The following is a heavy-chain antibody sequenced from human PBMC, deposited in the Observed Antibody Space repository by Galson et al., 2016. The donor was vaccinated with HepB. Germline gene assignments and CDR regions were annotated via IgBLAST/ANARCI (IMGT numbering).Heavy chain of an antibody. CDR3: ARGGVVVAATSYYYYGMDV. CDR2: IWYDGGNK. V-gene: IGHV3-33*01. J-gene: IGHJ6*02. D-gene: IGHD2-15*01. CDR1: GFTFSSYG. Sequence: SLRLSCAASGFTFSSYGMHWVRQAPGEGLEWVAVIWYDGGNKYYADSVKGRFTISRDNSKNTLYLQMNSLRAEDTAVYYCARGGVVVAATSYYYYGMDVWGQGTTVTVSS.